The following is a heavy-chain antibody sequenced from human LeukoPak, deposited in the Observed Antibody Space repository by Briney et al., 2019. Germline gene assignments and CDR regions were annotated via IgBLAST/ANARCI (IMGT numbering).Heavy chain of an antibody. CDR3: ARVPYNGYWYFDY. CDR2: IYYSRST. V-gene: IGHV4-59*01. Sequence: SETLSLTCTVSGGSISNSYWSWIRQLPGKGLEWIGYIYYSRSTNYNPSLKSRVTISVDTSKNQVSLNLRSVTAADTAVYYCARVPYNGYWYFDYWGQGTLVTVSS. D-gene: IGHD5-12*01. J-gene: IGHJ4*02. CDR1: GGSISNSY.